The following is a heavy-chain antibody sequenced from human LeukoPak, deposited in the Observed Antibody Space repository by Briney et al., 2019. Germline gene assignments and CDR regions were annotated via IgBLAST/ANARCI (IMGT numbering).Heavy chain of an antibody. Sequence: SETLSLTCTVSGGSISSYYWSWIRQPPGKGLEWIGYIYYSGSANYNPSLKSRVTISVDTSKNQFSLKLSSVTAADTAVYYCARDLRDCSSTSCYMDHDAFDIWGQGTMVTVSS. CDR1: GGSISSYY. CDR2: IYYSGSA. J-gene: IGHJ3*02. V-gene: IGHV4-59*01. D-gene: IGHD2-2*02. CDR3: ARDLRDCSSTSCYMDHDAFDI.